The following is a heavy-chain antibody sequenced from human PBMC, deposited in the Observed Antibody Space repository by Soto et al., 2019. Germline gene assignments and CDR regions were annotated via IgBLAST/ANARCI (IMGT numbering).Heavy chain of an antibody. Sequence: EAQLVESGGGLVKPGGSLRLSCAASGFTFSNDWMSWVRQAPGKGLEWVGRIKTNTDGGTTDYAAPVKGRFTISRDDSENTLSLQMNSLKAEDTAVYYCTTGRAYWGQGTLVTVSS. CDR2: IKTNTDGGTT. V-gene: IGHV3-15*01. CDR1: GFTFSNDW. CDR3: TTGRAY. J-gene: IGHJ4*02.